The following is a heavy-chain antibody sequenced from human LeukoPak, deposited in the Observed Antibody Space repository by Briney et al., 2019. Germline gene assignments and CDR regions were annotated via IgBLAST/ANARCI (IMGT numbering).Heavy chain of an antibody. D-gene: IGHD2-15*01. CDR1: GYTFTSYD. J-gene: IGHJ6*03. CDR2: MNPNSGNT. CDR3: ARDLGRRCSGGRCYYYYNYMDV. Sequence: ASVKVSCKASGYTFTSYDINWVRQATGQGLEWMGWMNPNSGNTGYAQKFQGRVTITRNTSISTAYMELSSLRSEDTAVYYCARDLGRRCSGGRCYYYYNYMDVWGKGTTVTISS. V-gene: IGHV1-8*03.